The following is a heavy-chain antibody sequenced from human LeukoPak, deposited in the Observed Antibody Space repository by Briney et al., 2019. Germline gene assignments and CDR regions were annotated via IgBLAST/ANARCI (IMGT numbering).Heavy chain of an antibody. V-gene: IGHV3-30*18. CDR2: ISYDGSNK. CDR1: GFTFSSYG. Sequence: GGSLRLSCAASGFTFSSYGMHWVRQAPGKGLEWVAVISYDGSNKYYADSVKGRFTISRDNSKNTLYLQMNSLRAEDTAVYYCAKETEELDYWGQGTLVTVSS. D-gene: IGHD1-1*01. CDR3: AKETEELDY. J-gene: IGHJ4*02.